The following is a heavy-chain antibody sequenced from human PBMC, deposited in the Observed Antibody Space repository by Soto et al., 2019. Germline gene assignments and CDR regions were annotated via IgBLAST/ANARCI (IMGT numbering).Heavy chain of an antibody. D-gene: IGHD3-3*01. J-gene: IGHJ4*02. Sequence: GESLKISCKGSGYSFANYFIAWVRQVPGKGLEWMGIIYPGDSDTRYGPSFQGQVTFSADRSISTAYLQWNSLKASDTAIYYCARPVDFMYFDYWGQGTLVTVSS. CDR1: GYSFANYF. CDR2: IYPGDSDT. V-gene: IGHV5-51*01. CDR3: ARPVDFMYFDY.